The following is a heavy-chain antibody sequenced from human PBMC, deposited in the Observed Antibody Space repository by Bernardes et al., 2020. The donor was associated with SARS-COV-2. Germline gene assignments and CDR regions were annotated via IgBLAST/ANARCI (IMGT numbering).Heavy chain of an antibody. CDR3: ALGSGANMGINY. Sequence: GESLRLSRAASGFTFRSYAMNWVRQAPGKGLEWISAISGSGGSTYYADSVKGRFTISRDNSKNTLYLQMNSLRVEDTAIYYCALGSGANMGINYWGQGTLVTVSS. CDR2: ISGSGGST. D-gene: IGHD3-10*02. CDR1: GFTFRSYA. V-gene: IGHV3-23*01. J-gene: IGHJ4*02.